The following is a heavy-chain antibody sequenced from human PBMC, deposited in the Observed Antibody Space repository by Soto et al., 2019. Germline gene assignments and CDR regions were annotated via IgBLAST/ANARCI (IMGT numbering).Heavy chain of an antibody. CDR3: VRGPAGTPVLLAFGV. D-gene: IGHD1-1*01. CDR1: GGSISGYY. V-gene: IGHV4-59*01. Sequence: QVQLQESGPGLVKPSETLSLSCSVAGGSISGYYWSWIRQSPEKGLQWLGYVNDIGSTNYNPSLKSRLSISIDKSKDQFSLKLTSVTAEDTALYYCVRGPAGTPVLLAFGVWGPGTKVTVTS. J-gene: IGHJ3*01. CDR2: VNDIGST.